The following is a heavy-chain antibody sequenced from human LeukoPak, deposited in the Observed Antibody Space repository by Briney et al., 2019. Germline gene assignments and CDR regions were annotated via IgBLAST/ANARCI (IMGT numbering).Heavy chain of an antibody. J-gene: IGHJ4*02. CDR3: ARGGLVGAIYFDY. CDR1: GGSISSGGYY. CDR2: IYYSGST. Sequence: SQTLSLTCTVSGGSISSGGYYWSWIRQHPGKGLEWIGYIYYSGSTNYNPSLKSRVTISVDTSKNQFSLKLSSVTAADTAVYYCARGGLVGAIYFDYWGQGTLVTVSS. D-gene: IGHD1-26*01. V-gene: IGHV4-31*03.